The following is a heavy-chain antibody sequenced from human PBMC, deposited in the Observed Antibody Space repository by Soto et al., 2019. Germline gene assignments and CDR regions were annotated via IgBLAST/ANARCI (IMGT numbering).Heavy chain of an antibody. CDR2: IYPGDSDT. CDR1: GYSFTSYW. J-gene: IGHJ6*02. Sequence: ESLKISCKGSGYSFTSYWIGWVRQMTGKGLEWMGIIYPGDSDTRYSQSFQGQVTISADKSISTAYLQWSSLKASDTAMYYCARRQGPKHYYYYYGMDVWGQGTTVTVSS. V-gene: IGHV5-51*01. CDR3: ARRQGPKHYYYYYGMDV.